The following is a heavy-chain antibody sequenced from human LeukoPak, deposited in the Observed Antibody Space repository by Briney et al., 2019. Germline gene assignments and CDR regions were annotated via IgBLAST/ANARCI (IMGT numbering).Heavy chain of an antibody. CDR2: ISYDGSNK. CDR3: AKVSGSGWYRGAFDI. Sequence: PGRSLRLSCAASGFTFSSYGMHWVRQAPGKGLEWVAAISYDGSNKYYADSVKGRFTISRDNSKNTLYLQMNSLRAEDTAVYYCAKVSGSGWYRGAFDIWGQGTMVTVSS. J-gene: IGHJ3*02. D-gene: IGHD6-19*01. V-gene: IGHV3-30*18. CDR1: GFTFSSYG.